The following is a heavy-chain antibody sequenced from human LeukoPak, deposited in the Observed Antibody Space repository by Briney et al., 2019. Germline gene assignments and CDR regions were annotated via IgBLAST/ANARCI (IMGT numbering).Heavy chain of an antibody. CDR2: IYSGGST. CDR3: ASAIGARYDAFDI. CDR1: GFTVSSNY. Sequence: GGSLRLSCAASGFTVSSNYMSWVRQAPGKGLEWVSVIYSGGSTYYADSVKGRFTISRDNSKNTLYLQMNSLRAEDTAVYYCASAIGARYDAFDIWGQGTMVTVSS. D-gene: IGHD2/OR15-2a*01. V-gene: IGHV3-53*01. J-gene: IGHJ3*02.